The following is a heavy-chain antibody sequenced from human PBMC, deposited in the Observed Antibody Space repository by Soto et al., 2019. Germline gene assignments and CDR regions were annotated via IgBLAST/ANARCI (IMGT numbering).Heavy chain of an antibody. CDR3: ARDRGSYPGPNDY. CDR2: ISGYNGNT. Sequence: SLKGSCKSSGYTFTSYGISCVRHAPGQGLQWMGWISGYNGNTKYAEDLQGRVTMTTDTSTRTAFMELRSLRSDDTAVYYCARDRGSYPGPNDYWGQGILVTVSS. V-gene: IGHV1-18*04. J-gene: IGHJ4*02. D-gene: IGHD1-26*01. CDR1: GYTFTSYG.